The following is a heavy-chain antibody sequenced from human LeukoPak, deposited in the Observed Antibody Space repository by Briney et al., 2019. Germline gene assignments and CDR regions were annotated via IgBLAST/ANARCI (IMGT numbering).Heavy chain of an antibody. V-gene: IGHV4-61*02. J-gene: IGHJ5*02. Sequence: SETLSLTCSVSGGSISSTTYQWSWIRQPAGKGLEWIGRVYTTGNTNYNPSLKSRVTISIDTSKNQFSLKLSSVTAADTAVYYCARGDFYDRSVYFDLWGQGTQVTVSS. CDR1: GGSISSTTYQ. D-gene: IGHD3-22*01. CDR2: VYTTGNT. CDR3: ARGDFYDRSVYFDL.